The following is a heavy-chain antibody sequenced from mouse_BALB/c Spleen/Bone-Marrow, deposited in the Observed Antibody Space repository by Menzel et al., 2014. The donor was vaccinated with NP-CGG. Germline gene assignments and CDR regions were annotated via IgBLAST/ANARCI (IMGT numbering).Heavy chain of an antibody. CDR2: IYPGNVNT. Sequence: VQLQQSGPELVKPGASVRISCKASNYTFTTYYIYWVKQRPGQGLEWIGWIYPGNVNTKYNEKFKAKATPTADKSSSTAYMQLSSLTSEDSAVYFCTRSRYGSYYGYWGQGTPLTVSS. V-gene: IGHV1S56*01. CDR1: NYTFTTYY. D-gene: IGHD1-1*01. J-gene: IGHJ2*01. CDR3: TRSRYGSYYGY.